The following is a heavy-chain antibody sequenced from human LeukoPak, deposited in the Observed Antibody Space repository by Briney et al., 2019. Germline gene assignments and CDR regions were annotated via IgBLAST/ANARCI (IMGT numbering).Heavy chain of an antibody. J-gene: IGHJ4*02. V-gene: IGHV1-2*02. CDR2: INPNSGGT. Sequence: ASVNVSCKASGYTFTGYYMHWVRQAPGQGLEWMGWINPNSGGTNYAQKFQGRVTMTRDTSISTAYMELSRLRSDDTAVYYCARGVRLAGVVHFDYWGQGTLVTVSS. D-gene: IGHD3-3*01. CDR3: ARGVRLAGVVHFDY. CDR1: GYTFTGYY.